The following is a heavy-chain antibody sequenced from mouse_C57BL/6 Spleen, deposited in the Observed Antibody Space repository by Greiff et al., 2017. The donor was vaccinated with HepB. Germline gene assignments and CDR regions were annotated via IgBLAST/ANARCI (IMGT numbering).Heavy chain of an antibody. CDR1: GFTFSDYY. J-gene: IGHJ2*01. CDR2: INYDGSST. V-gene: IGHV5-16*01. Sequence: EVMLVESEGGLVQPGSSMKLSCTASGFTFSDYYMAWVRQVPEKGLEWVANINYDGSSTYYLDSLKSRFIISRDNAKNILYLQMSSLKSEDTATYYCARAHYYGSLYFDYWGQGTTLTVSS. CDR3: ARAHYYGSLYFDY. D-gene: IGHD1-1*01.